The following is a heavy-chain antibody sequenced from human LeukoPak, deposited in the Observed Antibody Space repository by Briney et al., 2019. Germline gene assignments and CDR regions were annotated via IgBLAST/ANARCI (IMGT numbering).Heavy chain of an antibody. J-gene: IGHJ3*02. D-gene: IGHD3-22*01. CDR2: IYYSGST. Sequence: SETLSLTCTVSGGSISSHYWSWIRQPPGKGLEWIGYIYYSGSTNYNPSLKSRVTISVDTSKNQFSLKLSSVTAADTAVYYCARDPTMIGAFDIWGQGTMVTVSS. CDR1: GGSISSHY. V-gene: IGHV4-59*11. CDR3: ARDPTMIGAFDI.